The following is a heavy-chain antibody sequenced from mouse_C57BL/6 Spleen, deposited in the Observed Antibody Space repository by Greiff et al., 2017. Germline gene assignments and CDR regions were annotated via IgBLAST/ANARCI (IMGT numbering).Heavy chain of an antibody. J-gene: IGHJ2*01. Sequence: EVHLVESGPELVKPGASVKISCKASGYSFTDYNMNWVKQSNGKSLEWIGVINPNYGTTSYNQKFKGKATLTVDQSSSTAYMQLNSLTSEDSAVXYCAREGRGGYFDYWGQGTTLTVSS. CDR1: GYSFTDYN. V-gene: IGHV1-39*01. CDR3: AREGRGGYFDY. D-gene: IGHD3-3*01. CDR2: INPNYGTT.